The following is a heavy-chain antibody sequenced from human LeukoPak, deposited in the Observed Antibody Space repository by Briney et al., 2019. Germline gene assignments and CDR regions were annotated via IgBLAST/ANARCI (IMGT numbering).Heavy chain of an antibody. CDR3: ARATTPLYDILTGPFDY. D-gene: IGHD3-9*01. J-gene: IGHJ4*02. V-gene: IGHV4-31*11. CDR2: IYYSGST. CDR1: GGSFSGYY. Sequence: SETLSLTCAVYGGSFSGYYWSWIRQHPGKGLEWIGYIYYSGSTYYNPSLKSRVTISVDTSKNQFSLKLSSVTAADTAVYYCARATTPLYDILTGPFDYWGQGTLVTVSS.